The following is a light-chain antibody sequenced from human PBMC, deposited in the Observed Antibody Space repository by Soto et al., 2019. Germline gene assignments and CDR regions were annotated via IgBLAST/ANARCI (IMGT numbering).Light chain of an antibody. CDR3: QQLNSYPRT. CDR2: AAS. J-gene: IGKJ2*01. CDR1: QAIAGF. V-gene: IGKV1-9*01. Sequence: IQLTQSPSSLSASAGDRVTITCRANQAIAGFLAWFQQKPGKAPKLLIYAASTLQGGVPSRFSGSGFGTNFTLTISSLQPEDFATYYCQQLNSYPRTFGQGTKLEIK.